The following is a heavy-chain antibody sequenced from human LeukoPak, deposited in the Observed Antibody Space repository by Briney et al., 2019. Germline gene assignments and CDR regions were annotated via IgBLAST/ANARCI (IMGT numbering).Heavy chain of an antibody. CDR3: AKSRDGYNSYYFDY. CDR2: ISAYNGNT. J-gene: IGHJ4*02. V-gene: IGHV1-18*01. D-gene: IGHD5-24*01. CDR1: GYTFTSYA. Sequence: ASVKVSCKASGYTFTSYAISWVRQAPGQGLEWMGWISAYNGNTNYAQKLQGRVTMTTDTSTSTAYMELRSLRSDDTAVYYCAKSRDGYNSYYFDYWGQGTLVTVSS.